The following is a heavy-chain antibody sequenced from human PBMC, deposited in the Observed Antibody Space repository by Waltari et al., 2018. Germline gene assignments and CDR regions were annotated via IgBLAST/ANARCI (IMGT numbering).Heavy chain of an antibody. CDR1: GYSISSGYY. CDR3: ARDGGYSSRQSSVY. CDR2: IYHSGST. D-gene: IGHD6-13*01. J-gene: IGHJ4*02. Sequence: QVQLQESGPGLVKPSETLSLTCTVSGYSISSGYYWGWIRQPPGKGLEWIGSIYHSGSTYYNPSRKSRVTISVDTAKNQFSLKLSSVTAADTAVYYCARDGGYSSRQSSVYWGQGTLVTVSS. V-gene: IGHV4-38-2*02.